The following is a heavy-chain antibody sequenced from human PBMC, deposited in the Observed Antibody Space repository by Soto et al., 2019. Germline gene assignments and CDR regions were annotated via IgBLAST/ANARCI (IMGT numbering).Heavy chain of an antibody. V-gene: IGHV3-30*18. CDR2: ISYDGSNK. CDR1: GFTFSSYG. J-gene: IGHJ5*02. CDR3: EKDNCISTSCYRLYNWFDP. D-gene: IGHD2-2*01. Sequence: QVQLVESGGGVVQPGRSLRLSCAASGFTFSSYGMHWVRQAPGKGLEWVAVISYDGSNKYYADSVRGRFTISRDNSKNTLYLQMNSLRAEDTAVYYCEKDNCISTSCYRLYNWFDPWGQGTLVTVSS.